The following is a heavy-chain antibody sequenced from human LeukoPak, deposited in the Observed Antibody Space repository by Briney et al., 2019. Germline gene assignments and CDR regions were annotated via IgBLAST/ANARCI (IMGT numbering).Heavy chain of an antibody. CDR3: ARDAPGWLQPDGWDQH. V-gene: IGHV4-39*07. Sequence: TSETLSLTCTVSGGSISSSSYYWGWIRQPPGKGLEWIGRIYTSGSTNYNPSLKSRVTMSVDTSKNQFSLKLSSVTAADTAVYYCARDAPGWLQPDGWDQHWGQGTLVTVSS. J-gene: IGHJ1*01. CDR1: GGSISSSSYY. CDR2: IYTSGST. D-gene: IGHD5-24*01.